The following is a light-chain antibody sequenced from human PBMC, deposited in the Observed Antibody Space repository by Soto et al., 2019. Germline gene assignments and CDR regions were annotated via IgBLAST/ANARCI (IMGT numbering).Light chain of an antibody. J-gene: IGKJ3*01. CDR3: QQYNSHSFT. CDR2: DAS. V-gene: IGKV1-5*01. CDR1: QSISSW. Sequence: DIQMTQSPSTLSASIGDRVTITCRASQSISSWLAWYQQRSGKAPKLLIYDASTLERGVPSRFSGTASGTEFTLTISSLQPDDFATYYCQQYNSHSFTFCPGTKVDIK.